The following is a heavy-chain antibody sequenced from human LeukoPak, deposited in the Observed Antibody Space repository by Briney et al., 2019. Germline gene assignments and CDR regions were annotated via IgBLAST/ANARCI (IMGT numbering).Heavy chain of an antibody. D-gene: IGHD1-26*01. CDR3: ARGGGWAWFDP. CDR2: IIPILGIA. J-gene: IGHJ5*02. V-gene: IGHV1-69*04. Sequence: ASVKVSCKAPVGTFSSYAISWVRQAPGQGLEWMGRIIPILGIANYAQKFQGRVTITADKSTSTAFMELSSLRSEDTAVYYCARGGGWAWFDPWGQGTLVTVSS. CDR1: VGTFSSYA.